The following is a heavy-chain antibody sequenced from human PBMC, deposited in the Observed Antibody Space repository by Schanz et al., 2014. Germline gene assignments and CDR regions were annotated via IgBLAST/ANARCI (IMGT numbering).Heavy chain of an antibody. CDR2: ISAYTNNT. CDR1: GYTFTSYG. J-gene: IGHJ5*02. D-gene: IGHD2-2*01. V-gene: IGHV1-18*01. CDR3: ARDRRRYCSTASCLHDNWFDP. Sequence: QVQLVQSGAEVKKPGASVKVSCKASGYTFTSYGINWVRQAPGQGLEWMGWISAYTNNTNYAQKVQGRVTMTTDTSTGTAYMELRSLRSDDTAVYYCARDRRRYCSTASCLHDNWFDPWGQGTLVIASS.